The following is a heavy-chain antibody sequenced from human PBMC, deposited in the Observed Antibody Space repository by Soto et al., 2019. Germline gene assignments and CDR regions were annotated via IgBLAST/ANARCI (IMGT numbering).Heavy chain of an antibody. CDR2: IYYSGST. J-gene: IGHJ5*02. Sequence: SETLSLTCTVSGGSISSGGYYWSWIRQHPGKGLEWIGYIYYSGSTYYNPSLKSRVTISVDTSKNQFSLKLSSVTAADTAVYYCARAGYLEWLLRAYNWFDPWGQGILVTVSS. CDR1: GGSISSGGYY. CDR3: ARAGYLEWLLRAYNWFDP. V-gene: IGHV4-31*03. D-gene: IGHD3-3*01.